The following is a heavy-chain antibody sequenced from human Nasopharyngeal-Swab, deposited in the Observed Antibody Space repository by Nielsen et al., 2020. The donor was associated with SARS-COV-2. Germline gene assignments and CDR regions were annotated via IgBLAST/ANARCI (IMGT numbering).Heavy chain of an antibody. CDR2: IGDKDHNYAT. CDR1: GFILSASA. V-gene: IGHV3-73*01. J-gene: IGHJ4*02. Sequence: GEYMKISCAASGFILSASAIDWVRQAYGKGMEWVGCIGDKDHNYATTYGASVQGRFTISRDDSKNTAFLQMDSLKTEDTALYYCTTDFYFDYWGQGTLVTVSS. CDR3: TTDFYFDY.